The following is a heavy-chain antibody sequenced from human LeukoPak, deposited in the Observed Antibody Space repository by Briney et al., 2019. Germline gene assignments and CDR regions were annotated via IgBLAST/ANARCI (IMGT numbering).Heavy chain of an antibody. Sequence: GGALRLSCAASGLTFSSYGMHWVRQAPGRGVEGVADICYEGSKKYYAASVKGPFTISRDNSKITLYLQMNSLRAEDTAVYYCVTVVRDAFDIWGQGTLVTVSS. J-gene: IGHJ3*02. V-gene: IGHV3-33*01. CDR3: VTVVRDAFDI. CDR1: GLTFSSYG. CDR2: ICYEGSKK. D-gene: IGHD6-6*01.